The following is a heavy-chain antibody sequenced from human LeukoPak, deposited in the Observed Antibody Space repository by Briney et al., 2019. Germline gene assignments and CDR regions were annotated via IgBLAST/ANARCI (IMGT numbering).Heavy chain of an antibody. D-gene: IGHD3-3*01. J-gene: IGHJ4*02. CDR3: ASPPSPGHYDFWSGLN. CDR2: ISYDGSNK. CDR1: GFTFSSYA. V-gene: IGHV3-30-3*01. Sequence: GGSLRLSCAASGFTFSSYAMHWVRQAPGKGLEWVAVISYDGSNKYYADSVKGRFTISRDNSKNTLYLQMNSLRAEDTAVYYCASPPSPGHYDFWSGLNWGQGTLVTVSS.